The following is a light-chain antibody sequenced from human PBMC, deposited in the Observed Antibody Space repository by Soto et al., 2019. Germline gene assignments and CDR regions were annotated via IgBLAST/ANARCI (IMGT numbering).Light chain of an antibody. CDR3: QQFFDLPYT. J-gene: IGKJ2*01. Sequence: DIQMTQSPSSLSASVGDRVTITCQASREISNYVNWYQQKQGKAPNLLVYDASNLQPGVPSTFSGRGSGTVFTFTISSLQPEDIATYCCQQFFDLPYTFGQGTKLQIK. V-gene: IGKV1-33*01. CDR1: REISNY. CDR2: DAS.